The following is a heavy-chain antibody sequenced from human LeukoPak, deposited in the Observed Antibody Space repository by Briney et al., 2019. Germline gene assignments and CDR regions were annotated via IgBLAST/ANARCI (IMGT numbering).Heavy chain of an antibody. J-gene: IGHJ4*02. Sequence: SETLSLTCTVSGGSISSYYWSWIRQPPGKGLEWIGEINHSGSTNYNPSLKSRVTISVDTSKNQFSLKLSSVTAADTAVYYCARRYNWNYAPPDYWGQGTLVTVSS. CDR2: INHSGST. CDR3: ARRYNWNYAPPDY. D-gene: IGHD1-7*01. V-gene: IGHV4-34*01. CDR1: GGSISSYY.